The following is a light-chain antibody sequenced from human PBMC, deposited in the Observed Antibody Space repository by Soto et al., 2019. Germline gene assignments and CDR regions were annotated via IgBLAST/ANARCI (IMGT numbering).Light chain of an antibody. J-gene: IGLJ2*01. Sequence: QSALTQPPSVSGAPGRRVTISCTGSSSNIGAGYDVHWYQQLPGTAPKLLIYGNSNRPSGVPDRFSGSKSGTSASLAITGLQAEDEADYYCQSYDSSLSGSKVFGGGTQLTVL. CDR2: GNS. CDR1: SSNIGAGYD. V-gene: IGLV1-40*01. CDR3: QSYDSSLSGSKV.